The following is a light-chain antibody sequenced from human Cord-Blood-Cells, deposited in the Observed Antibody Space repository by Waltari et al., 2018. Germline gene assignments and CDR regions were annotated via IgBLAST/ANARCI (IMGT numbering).Light chain of an antibody. Sequence: DIQMTQSPSSLSASVGDRVTITCRASQSISSYLNWYQQKPGKAPKILIYAASRLQSGVPSMFSRSGSGTDFTLTISSLQPEDFATYYCQQSYSTPQGTFGQGTKVEIK. CDR2: AAS. J-gene: IGKJ1*01. V-gene: IGKV1-39*01. CDR3: QQSYSTPQGT. CDR1: QSISSY.